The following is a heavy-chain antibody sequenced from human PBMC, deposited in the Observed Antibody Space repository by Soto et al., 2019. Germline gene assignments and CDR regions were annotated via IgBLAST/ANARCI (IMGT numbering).Heavy chain of an antibody. V-gene: IGHV1-69*01. J-gene: IGHJ4*02. D-gene: IGHD6-19*01. CDR1: GGTFSSYA. CDR2: IIPIFGTA. Sequence: QVQLVQSGAEVKKPGSSVKVSCKASGGTFSSYAISWVRQAPGQGLEWMGGIIPIFGTANYAQKFQGRVTITADESTSTAYMELSSLRSEDTAVYYCARRAVYSSGWAPFPFDYWGQGTLVTVSS. CDR3: ARRAVYSSGWAPFPFDY.